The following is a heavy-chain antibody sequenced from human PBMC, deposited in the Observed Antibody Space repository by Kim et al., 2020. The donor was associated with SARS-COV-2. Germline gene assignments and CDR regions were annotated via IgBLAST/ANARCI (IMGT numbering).Heavy chain of an antibody. CDR2: IYYSGST. Sequence: SETLSLTCTVSGGSISSSDYYWGWIRQPPGKGLEWIGSIYYSGSTYYNPSLKSRVTISVDTSKNQFSLRLSSVTAADTSVYYCARLRDFWSGSWGAGSFDPWGQGALVTVSS. V-gene: IGHV4-39*01. J-gene: IGHJ5*02. D-gene: IGHD3-3*01. CDR3: ARLRDFWSGSWGAGSFDP. CDR1: GGSISSSDYY.